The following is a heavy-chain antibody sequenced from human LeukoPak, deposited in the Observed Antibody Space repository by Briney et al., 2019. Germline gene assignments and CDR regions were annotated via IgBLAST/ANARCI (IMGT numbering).Heavy chain of an antibody. CDR3: ARVTYYDILTGYLGYYFDY. J-gene: IGHJ4*02. V-gene: IGHV4-39*01. D-gene: IGHD3-9*01. Sequence: WVRQAPGKGLEWIGSIYYSGSTYYNPSLKSRVTISVDTSKNQFSLKLSSVTAADTAVYYCARVTYYDILTGYLGYYFDYWGQGTLVTVSS. CDR2: IYYSGST.